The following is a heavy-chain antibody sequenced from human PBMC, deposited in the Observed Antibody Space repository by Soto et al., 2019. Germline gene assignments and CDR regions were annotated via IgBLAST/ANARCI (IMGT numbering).Heavy chain of an antibody. J-gene: IGHJ5*02. CDR2: IYYSGST. V-gene: IGHV4-4*02. Sequence: ETLSLTCAVSGGSISSSNWWSWVRQPPGKGLEWIGEIYYSGSTNYNPSLKSRVTISVDTSKNQFSLKLSSVTAADTAVYYCARTRYAFDPWGQGTLVTVSS. CDR3: ARTRYAFDP. CDR1: GGSISSSNW. D-gene: IGHD3-16*01.